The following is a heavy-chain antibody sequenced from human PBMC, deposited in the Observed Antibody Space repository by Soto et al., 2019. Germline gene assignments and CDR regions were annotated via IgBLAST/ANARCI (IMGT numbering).Heavy chain of an antibody. Sequence: GGSLRLSCAASGFTFSSYWMSWVRQAPGKGLEWVANIKQDGSEKYYVDSVKGRFTISRDNAKNSLYLQMNSLRAEDTAVYYCARVWYNWNYWFGPFDIWGQGTMVTVSS. CDR3: ARVWYNWNYWFGPFDI. CDR1: GFTFSSYW. V-gene: IGHV3-7*01. J-gene: IGHJ3*02. CDR2: IKQDGSEK. D-gene: IGHD1-7*01.